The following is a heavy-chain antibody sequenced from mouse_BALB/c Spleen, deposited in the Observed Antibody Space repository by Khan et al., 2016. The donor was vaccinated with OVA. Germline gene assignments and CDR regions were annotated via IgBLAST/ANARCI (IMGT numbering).Heavy chain of an antibody. J-gene: IGHJ3*01. D-gene: IGHD2-12*01. CDR2: IIYTGYT. Sequence: EVQLQESGPSLVKPSQTPSLTCSVTGDSITSGYWNWIRKFPGNKLEYMGYIIYTGYTYYNPSLNSRISITRHTSKNQYYLQLSSVTDEDTSSYYCARSTYRYAFVYWGQGTLVTVSA. CDR3: ARSTYRYAFVY. V-gene: IGHV3-8*02. CDR1: GDSITSGY.